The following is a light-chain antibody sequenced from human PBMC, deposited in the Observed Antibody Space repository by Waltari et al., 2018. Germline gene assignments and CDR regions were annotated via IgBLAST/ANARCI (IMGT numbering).Light chain of an antibody. J-gene: IGKJ1*01. Sequence: EIVLTQSPGTLTLSPGERATLSCRASQTINTNVLAWFQQRPGQAPRLLISGVSSRATGIPDRFSGSGSGTDFTLIISRLEPEDFAVYYCQEYGSSTRTFGQGTKVEIK. CDR1: QTINTNV. CDR3: QEYGSSTRT. CDR2: GVS. V-gene: IGKV3-20*01.